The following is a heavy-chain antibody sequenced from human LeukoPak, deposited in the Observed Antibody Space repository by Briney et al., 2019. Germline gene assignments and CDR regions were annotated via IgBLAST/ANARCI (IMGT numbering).Heavy chain of an antibody. CDR2: ISGSGGAT. CDR1: GFTFNTYG. CDR3: AELGITMIGGV. J-gene: IGHJ6*04. V-gene: IGHV3-23*01. D-gene: IGHD3-10*02. Sequence: GGSLRLSCAASGFTFNTYGMSWVRQAPGKGLEWVSGISGSGGATYYADSVKGRFTVSRDNAKNSLYLQMNSLRAEDTAVYYCAELGITMIGGVWGKGTTVTISS.